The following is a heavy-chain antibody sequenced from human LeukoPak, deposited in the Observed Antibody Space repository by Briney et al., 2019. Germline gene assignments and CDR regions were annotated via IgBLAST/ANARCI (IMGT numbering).Heavy chain of an antibody. J-gene: IGHJ4*02. CDR2: MNPNSGGT. V-gene: IGHV1-2*02. Sequence: ASVKVSCKASGYTFTSYDINWVRQATGQGLEWMGWMNPNSGGTNYAQKFQGRVTMTRDTSISTAYMELSRLRSDDTAVYYCARGYDSSGHALLVGYWGQGTLVTVSS. D-gene: IGHD3-22*01. CDR1: GYTFTSYD. CDR3: ARGYDSSGHALLVGY.